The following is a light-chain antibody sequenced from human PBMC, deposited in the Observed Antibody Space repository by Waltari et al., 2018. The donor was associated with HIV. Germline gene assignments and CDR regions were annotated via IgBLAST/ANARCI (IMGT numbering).Light chain of an antibody. CDR3: ATWDDSLSGPV. Sequence: QSVLTQAPSASGTPGQKVTISCSGSSSNIGTNTVNWYQQFPGTAPKLLIYSNNQRPSGGPDRFSGSKSGTSASLAISGLRSEDEAEYHCATWDDSLSGPVFGGGTQLTVL. V-gene: IGLV1-44*01. CDR2: SNN. J-gene: IGLJ2*01. CDR1: SSNIGTNT.